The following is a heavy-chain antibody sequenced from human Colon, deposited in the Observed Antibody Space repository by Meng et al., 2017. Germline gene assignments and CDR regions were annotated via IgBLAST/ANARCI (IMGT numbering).Heavy chain of an antibody. CDR3: ARNPVIPDARTFDF. J-gene: IGHJ4*02. CDR2: IHSSGNT. Sequence: QVQLQESGPGVVKPSQTLSLTGTISGGSINSADYYWNWIRQSPGKGLEWLGYIHSSGNTYYTPSLKSRLTMSLDTSKNQFSLRLTSVTAADTAVYYCARNPVIPDARTFDFWGQGALVTVSS. V-gene: IGHV4-30-4*01. D-gene: IGHD2-2*01. CDR1: GGSINSADYY.